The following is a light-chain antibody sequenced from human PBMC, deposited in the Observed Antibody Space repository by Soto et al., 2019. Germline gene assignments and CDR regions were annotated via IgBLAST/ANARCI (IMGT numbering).Light chain of an antibody. CDR2: AAS. V-gene: IGKV1-39*01. J-gene: IGKJ1*01. CDR3: QQTYTSPRT. CDR1: QSVSGY. Sequence: DIQMTQSPSSLSASVGDGVTITCRTSQSVSGYLNWYQQEPGKAPKLLIYAASSLQSGVPSRFSGSGSGTDFSLTISSLQPEDFATYYCQQTYTSPRTFGQGTKV.